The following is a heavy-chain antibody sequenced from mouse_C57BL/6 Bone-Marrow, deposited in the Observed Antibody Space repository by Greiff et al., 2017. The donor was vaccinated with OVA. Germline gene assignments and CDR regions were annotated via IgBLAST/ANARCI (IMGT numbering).Heavy chain of an antibody. Sequence: VQLVESGAELARPGASVKLSCKASGYTFTSYGISWVKQRTGQGLEWIGEIYPRSGNTYYNEKFKGKATLTADKSSSTAYMELRSLTSEDSAVYFCARKGGYYYYYAMDYLGQGTSVTVSS. CDR3: ARKGGYYYYYAMDY. CDR1: GYTFTSYG. D-gene: IGHD2-3*01. CDR2: IYPRSGNT. J-gene: IGHJ4*01. V-gene: IGHV1-81*01.